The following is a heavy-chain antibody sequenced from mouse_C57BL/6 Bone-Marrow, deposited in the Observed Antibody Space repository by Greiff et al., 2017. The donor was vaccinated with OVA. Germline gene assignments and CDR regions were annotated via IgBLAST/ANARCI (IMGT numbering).Heavy chain of an antibody. V-gene: IGHV5-4*01. CDR2: ISDGGSYT. J-gene: IGHJ3*01. D-gene: IGHD1-1*01. CDR3: AGDQGGLITIAY. CDR1: GFTFSSYA. Sequence: EVQLVESGGGLVKPGGSLKLSCAASGFTFSSYAMSWVRQTPEKRLEWVATISDGGSYTYYPDTVTGRFTISRDNAKNNLYLQMSHLKSEDTAMYYCAGDQGGLITIAYWGQGTLVTVSA.